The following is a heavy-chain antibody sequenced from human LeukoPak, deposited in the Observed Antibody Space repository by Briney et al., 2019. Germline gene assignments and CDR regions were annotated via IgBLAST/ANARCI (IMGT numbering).Heavy chain of an antibody. Sequence: GGSLRLSCAASGLTFSSYAMHWVRQAPGKGLGWVAVISYDGSNKYYADSVKGRFTISRDNSKNTLYLQMNSLRAEDTAVYYCARGGSGWSNYFDYWGQGTLVTVSS. V-gene: IGHV3-30-3*01. D-gene: IGHD6-19*01. CDR2: ISYDGSNK. J-gene: IGHJ4*02. CDR3: ARGGSGWSNYFDY. CDR1: GLTFSSYA.